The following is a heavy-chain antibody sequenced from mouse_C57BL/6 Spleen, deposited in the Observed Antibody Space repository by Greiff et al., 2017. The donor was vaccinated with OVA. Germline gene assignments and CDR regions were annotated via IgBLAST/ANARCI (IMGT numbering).Heavy chain of an antibody. V-gene: IGHV1-64*01. Sequence: QVQLQQSGAELVKPGASVKLSCKASGYTFTSYWMHWVKQRPGQGLEWIGMIPPNSGSTNYNEKFKSKATLTVDKSSSTAYMQLSSLTSEDSAVYYCAREGDYGGAWLAYWGQGTLVTVSA. CDR1: GYTFTSYW. CDR2: IPPNSGST. D-gene: IGHD2-4*01. CDR3: AREGDYGGAWLAY. J-gene: IGHJ3*01.